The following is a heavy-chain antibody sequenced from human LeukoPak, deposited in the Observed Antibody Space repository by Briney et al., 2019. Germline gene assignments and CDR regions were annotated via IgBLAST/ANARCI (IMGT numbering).Heavy chain of an antibody. CDR3: ATTKGTIPYFDH. D-gene: IGHD3-3*01. V-gene: IGHV1-69-2*01. J-gene: IGHJ4*02. CDR1: GYTFTDYY. Sequence: VKISCKVSGYTFTDYYMYWVQQAPGKGREWMGLVDPEDGETKYAEKFQGRVTIIADTSTDTAYMELSSLRSEDTAVYYCATTKGTIPYFDHWGQGTLVTVSS. CDR2: VDPEDGET.